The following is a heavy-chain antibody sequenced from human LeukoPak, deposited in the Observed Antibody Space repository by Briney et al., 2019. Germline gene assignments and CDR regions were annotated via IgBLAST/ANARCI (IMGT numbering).Heavy chain of an antibody. Sequence: PSETLSLTCTVSGGSISSSNYYWGWIRQPPGKGLEWIGSIYYSGYTYYNPSVESRVTISVDTSKNQFSLKLSSVTAADTAVYYCARLYSGSYSRPEQIDYWGQGTLVTVSS. J-gene: IGHJ4*02. V-gene: IGHV4-39*07. CDR3: ARLYSGSYSRPEQIDY. CDR1: GGSISSSNYY. D-gene: IGHD1-26*01. CDR2: IYYSGYT.